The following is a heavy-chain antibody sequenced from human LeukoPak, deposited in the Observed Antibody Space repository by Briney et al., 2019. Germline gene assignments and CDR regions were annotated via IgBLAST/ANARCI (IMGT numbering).Heavy chain of an antibody. Sequence: GESLKISCKGSGYTFTRSWIGWVRQMPGKGLGSMGIIYPGDSDTRYSPSFQSQVTISADKSINTAYLQWTSLKASDTAMYYCARLISGGQGMDRGTYHSGQGTLVTVSS. V-gene: IGHV5-51*01. D-gene: IGHD3-16*01. CDR3: ARLISGGQGMDRGTYH. CDR2: IYPGDSDT. J-gene: IGHJ5*02. CDR1: GYTFTRSW.